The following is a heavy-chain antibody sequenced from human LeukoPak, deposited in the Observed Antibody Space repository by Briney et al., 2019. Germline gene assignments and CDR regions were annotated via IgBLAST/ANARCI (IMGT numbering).Heavy chain of an antibody. CDR3: AKVYRAGELLGLDY. CDR1: GFTFSSYA. CDR2: ISGSGGST. D-gene: IGHD1-26*01. Sequence: GGSLRLSCAASGFTFSSYAMSWVRQAPGKGLEWVSAISGSGGSTYYADSAKGRFTISRDNSKNTLYLQMNSLRAEDTAVYYCAKVYRAGELLGLDYWGQGTLVTVSS. V-gene: IGHV3-23*01. J-gene: IGHJ4*02.